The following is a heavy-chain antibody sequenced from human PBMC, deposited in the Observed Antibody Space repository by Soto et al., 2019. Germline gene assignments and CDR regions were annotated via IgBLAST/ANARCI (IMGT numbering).Heavy chain of an antibody. D-gene: IGHD3-10*01. CDR1: GFTFSSYG. Sequence: GGSLRLSCKTSGFTFSSYGLHWLRQAPGKGLEWVTFISYNGNKINYADSVKGRFTVSRDNSKNTLYLQMNSLRPEDTAVYYCARAPRGGVIIVITWAQIDYWGQGTLVTVSS. V-gene: IGHV3-30*03. CDR2: ISYNGNKI. J-gene: IGHJ4*02. CDR3: ARAPRGGVIIVITWAQIDY.